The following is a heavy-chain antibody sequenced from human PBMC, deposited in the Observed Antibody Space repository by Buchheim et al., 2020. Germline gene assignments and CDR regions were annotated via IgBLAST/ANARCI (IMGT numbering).Heavy chain of an antibody. CDR1: GFTFSDYY. D-gene: IGHD3-3*01. CDR3: ARDELTIFGALNYYYGMDV. J-gene: IGHJ6*02. V-gene: IGHV3-11*06. CDR2: ISSSSSYT. Sequence: QVQLVESGGGVVKPGGSLRLSCAASGFTFSDYYMSWIRQAPGKGLEWVSYISSSSSYTNYADSVKGRFTIARDNAKNSPYLQMNSLRAEDTALYYCARDELTIFGALNYYYGMDVWGQGTT.